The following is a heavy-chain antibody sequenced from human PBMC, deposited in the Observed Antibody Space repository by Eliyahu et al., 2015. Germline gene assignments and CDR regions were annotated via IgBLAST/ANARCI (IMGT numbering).Heavy chain of an antibody. CDR3: ARGTSTSGIY. CDR2: IYYSGIT. CDR1: GGXISGGDYY. J-gene: IGHJ4*02. V-gene: IGHV4-39*07. D-gene: IGHD6-6*01. Sequence: QLQLQESGPXLVKPSXTLSLTCTVSGGXISGGDYYWGWIRQPPGKGLEWIGSIYYSGITYYNPSLKSRVAISVDTSKNQFSLRVNSVTAADTAVYYCARGTSTSGIYWGQGILVTVSS.